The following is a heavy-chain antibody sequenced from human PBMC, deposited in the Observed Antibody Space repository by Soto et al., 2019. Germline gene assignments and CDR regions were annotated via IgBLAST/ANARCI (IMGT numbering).Heavy chain of an antibody. Sequence: LTCTVSGGSISSGDYYWSWIRQPPGKGLEWIGYIYYSGSTYYNPSLKSRVTISVDTSKNQFSLKLSSVTAADTAVYYCARDYYDSSGFFDYWGQGTLVTVSS. CDR3: ARDYYDSSGFFDY. CDR1: GGSISSGDYY. V-gene: IGHV4-30-4*01. CDR2: IYYSGST. D-gene: IGHD3-22*01. J-gene: IGHJ4*02.